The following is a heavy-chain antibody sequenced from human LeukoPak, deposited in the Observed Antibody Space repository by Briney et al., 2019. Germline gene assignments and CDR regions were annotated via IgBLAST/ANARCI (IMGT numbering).Heavy chain of an antibody. CDR1: GFTFSSYA. D-gene: IGHD4-23*01. CDR2: ISSSGGST. V-gene: IGHV3-23*01. J-gene: IGHJ6*02. Sequence: HAGGSLRLSCAASGFTFSSYAMTWVRQAPGKGLEWVSAISSSGGSTYYADSVKGRFTISRDNSKNTLYLQMNSLRAEDTAVYYCASPYGGNSQSYYYYYGMDVWGQGTTVTVSS. CDR3: ASPYGGNSQSYYYYYGMDV.